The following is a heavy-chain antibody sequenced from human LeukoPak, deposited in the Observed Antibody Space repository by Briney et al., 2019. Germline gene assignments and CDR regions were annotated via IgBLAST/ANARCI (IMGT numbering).Heavy chain of an antibody. CDR1: GGSIRTYH. CDR2: LFYGGST. Sequence: SETLSLTCTVSGGSIRTYHWSWIGQPPGKGLECIGYLFYGGSTNYNPSFKSRVTISVDTTKEQFSLNLGSVTAADTAVYYCARQGVEMGTIRYFDYWGQGTLVTVSS. J-gene: IGHJ4*02. V-gene: IGHV4-59*08. D-gene: IGHD5-24*01. CDR3: ARQGVEMGTIRYFDY.